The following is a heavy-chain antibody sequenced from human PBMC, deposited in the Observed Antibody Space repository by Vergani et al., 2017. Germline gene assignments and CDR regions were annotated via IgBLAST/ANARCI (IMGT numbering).Heavy chain of an antibody. CDR1: GGSISSNNW. CDR2: IYHSVIT. CDR3: ARHPGYCSGGSCYSDAFDI. D-gene: IGHD2-15*01. V-gene: IGHV4-4*03. J-gene: IGHJ3*02. Sequence: QVQLQESGPGLVKPPGTLSLTCAVSGGSISSNNWWCWVRQTPGKALEWIGEIYHSVITNYNPSLKSRVTISVDKSKNQFSLKLSSVTAADTAVYYCARHPGYCSGGSCYSDAFDIWGQGTMVTVSS.